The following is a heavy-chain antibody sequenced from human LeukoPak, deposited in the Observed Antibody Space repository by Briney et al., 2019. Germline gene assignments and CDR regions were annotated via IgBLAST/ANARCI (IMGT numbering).Heavy chain of an antibody. CDR1: GFTFSSYA. D-gene: IGHD2-2*01. V-gene: IGHV3-30-3*01. CDR2: ISYDGSNK. J-gene: IGHJ4*02. CDR3: ARGRYCSSTSCYPQGY. Sequence: GGSLRLSCAASGFTFSSYAMHWVRQAPGKGLEWVAVISYDGSNKYYADSVKGRFTISRDNSKNTLYLQMNSLRAEDTAVYYCARGRYCSSTSCYPQGYWGQGTLVTVSS.